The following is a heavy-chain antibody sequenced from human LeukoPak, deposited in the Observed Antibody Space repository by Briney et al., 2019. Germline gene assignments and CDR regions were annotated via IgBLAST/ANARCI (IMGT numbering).Heavy chain of an antibody. J-gene: IGHJ4*02. CDR3: VTEGPHDFFDY. Sequence: SVKVSCKASGFTFSTSAVQWVRQARGQRLEWIGWIVVGSGNTHYALKFQERVTITRDVSTNTAYMELSSLRSEDTAVYYCVTEGPHDFFDYWGQGTLVTVSS. CDR2: IVVGSGNT. V-gene: IGHV1-58*01. CDR1: GFTFSTSA. D-gene: IGHD3-3*01.